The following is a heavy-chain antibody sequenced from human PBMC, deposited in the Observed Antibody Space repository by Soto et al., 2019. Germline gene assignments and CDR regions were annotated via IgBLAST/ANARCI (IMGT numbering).Heavy chain of an antibody. V-gene: IGHV3-11*06. CDR3: ARDHGTRAIEVDFDY. J-gene: IGHJ4*02. D-gene: IGHD2-21*01. Sequence: QVQLVESGGGLVEPGGSLRLSCVGSGFRFSDYYMSWIRQAPGKGLEWISYISTSSSYTTYADSVKGRFTISRDNAKNSLYLQMNSLRVEDTALYYCARDHGTRAIEVDFDYWGQGTLVTVSS. CDR1: GFRFSDYY. CDR2: ISTSSSYT.